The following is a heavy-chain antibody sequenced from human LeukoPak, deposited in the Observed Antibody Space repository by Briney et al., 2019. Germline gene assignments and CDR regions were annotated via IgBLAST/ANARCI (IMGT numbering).Heavy chain of an antibody. Sequence: PGRTLRLSRAPSGFTLSKYCMRCVRDAPREGLGWGANIKQEGGEKCNTDSVKGRFTISRDNAKNTLYLQMNSLRAEDTPVYYCARDSGSWYVGSWGQGTLVTVS. V-gene: IGHV3-7*01. J-gene: IGHJ5*02. CDR1: GFTLSKYC. CDR2: IKQEGGEK. CDR3: ARDSGSWYVGS. D-gene: IGHD6-13*01.